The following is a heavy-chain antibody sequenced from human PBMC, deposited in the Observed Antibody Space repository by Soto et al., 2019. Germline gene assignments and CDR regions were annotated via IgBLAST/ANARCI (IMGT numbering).Heavy chain of an antibody. CDR2: ISASGGGT. CDR3: AKGGSSWSYFDH. J-gene: IGHJ4*02. V-gene: IGHV3-23*01. D-gene: IGHD6-13*01. Sequence: EVQLLESGGGLVQPGGSLRLSCAASGFTFSSYAMSWVRQAPGKGLEWVSTISASGGGTYYADSVKGRFTISRDNSKNPLYLQMNSLRAEDTAVYYCAKGGSSWSYFDHWGQGTLVTVSS. CDR1: GFTFSSYA.